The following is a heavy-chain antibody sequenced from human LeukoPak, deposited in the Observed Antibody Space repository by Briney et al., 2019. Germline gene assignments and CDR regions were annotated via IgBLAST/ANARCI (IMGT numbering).Heavy chain of an antibody. D-gene: IGHD6-19*01. CDR2: LSGSGITT. J-gene: IGHJ4*01. CDR3: AKGIYSSGWSYFDY. CDR1: GFTFSNSA. V-gene: IGHV3-23*01. Sequence: GGSLRLSCAASGFTFSNSAMSWVRQAPGKGLESVSTLSGSGITTYYADSVKGRFTISRDNSKNTLYLQMNSLRAEDTAVYYCAKGIYSSGWSYFDYWGHGTLVTVSS.